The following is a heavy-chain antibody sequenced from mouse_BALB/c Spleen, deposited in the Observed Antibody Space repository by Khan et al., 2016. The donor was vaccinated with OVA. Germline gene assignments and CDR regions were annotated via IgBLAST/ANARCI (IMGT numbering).Heavy chain of an antibody. J-gene: IGHJ1*01. CDR3: ARDYYYGTGYFDV. V-gene: IGHV5-6-5*01. Sequence: EVELVESGGGLVTPGGSLKLSCAASGFTFSSYAMSWVRQTPEKRLEWVASISSGGSTYYPDSVKGRFTISRDNARNILYLQMSSLRSEDTAMYYCARDYYYGTGYFDVWGAGTTVTVSS. D-gene: IGHD1-1*01. CDR1: GFTFSSYA. CDR2: ISSGGST.